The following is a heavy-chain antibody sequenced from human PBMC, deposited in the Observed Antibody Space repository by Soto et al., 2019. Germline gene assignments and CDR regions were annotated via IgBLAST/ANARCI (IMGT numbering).Heavy chain of an antibody. D-gene: IGHD2-8*01. Sequence: EVQMLESGGGLVQPGGSLRLSCAASGFTFSSYAMSWVRQAPGKGLEWVSAISGSDGSTFYADSVKGRFTISRDDSKHPLYLQMNSLRAEDTAVYYCAKGPGMYSDFDCWGQGTLVTVSS. CDR1: GFTFSSYA. V-gene: IGHV3-23*01. J-gene: IGHJ4*02. CDR2: ISGSDGST. CDR3: AKGPGMYSDFDC.